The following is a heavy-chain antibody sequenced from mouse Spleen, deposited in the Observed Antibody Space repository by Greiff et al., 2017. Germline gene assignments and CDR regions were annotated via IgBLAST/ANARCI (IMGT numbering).Heavy chain of an antibody. CDR3: ARGYYGVDY. J-gene: IGHJ2*01. CDR1: GFTFSSYA. D-gene: IGHD1-1*01. V-gene: IGHV5-6-5*01. CDR2: ISSGGST. Sequence: EVQVVESGGGLVKPGGSLKLSCAASGFTFSSYAMSWVRQTPEKRLEWVASISSGGSTYYPDSVKGRFTISRDNARNILYLQMSSLRSEDTAMYYCARGYYGVDYWGQGTTLTVSS.